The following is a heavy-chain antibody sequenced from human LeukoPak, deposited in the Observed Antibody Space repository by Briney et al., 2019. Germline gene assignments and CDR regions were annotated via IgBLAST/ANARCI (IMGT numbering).Heavy chain of an antibody. CDR2: MYTRGST. D-gene: IGHD2/OR15-2a*01. V-gene: IGHV4-4*07. CDR1: GVAINNYY. CDR3: ARGRYCNADICSGGDAFDI. J-gene: IGHJ3*02. Sequence: SETLSLTCTVSGVAINNYYWSWIRQPAGKGLEWIGRMYTRGSTNYNPSIKSRVTMSVDTSNNKFSLKLSSVTAADTAVYYCARGRYCNADICSGGDAFDIWGQGAMVSVSS.